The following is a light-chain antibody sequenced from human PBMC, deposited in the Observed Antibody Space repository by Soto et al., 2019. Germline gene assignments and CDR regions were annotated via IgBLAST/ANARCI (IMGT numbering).Light chain of an antibody. V-gene: IGKV3-20*01. Sequence: EIVLTQSPGTLSLSPGEGATLSCRASQSVNSNYLAWFQQKPGQAPRLLIYSTSNRATGIPDRFSGSGSGTDFTLTISRLEPEDFAVYYCQQYKNWPLFGQGTRLEIK. CDR3: QQYKNWPL. CDR2: STS. J-gene: IGKJ5*01. CDR1: QSVNSNY.